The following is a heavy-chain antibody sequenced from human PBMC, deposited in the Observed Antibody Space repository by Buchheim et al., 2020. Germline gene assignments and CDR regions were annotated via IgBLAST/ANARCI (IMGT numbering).Heavy chain of an antibody. CDR1: GFTFSNYW. CDR2: IKSDGSEK. J-gene: IGHJ4*02. CDR3: ARGGKIVVTAAAS. Sequence: QLVESGGGLVQPGGSLRLSCAASGFTFSNYWMSWVRQAPGKGLEWVANIKSDGSEKYYVDSVKGRFTISRDNAQKPLYLQMNSLRDEDTAVYYGARGGKIVVTAAASGGRGT. V-gene: IGHV3-7*03. D-gene: IGHD3-22*01.